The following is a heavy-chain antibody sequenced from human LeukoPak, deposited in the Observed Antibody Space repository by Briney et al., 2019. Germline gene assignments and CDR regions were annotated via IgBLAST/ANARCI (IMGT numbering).Heavy chain of an antibody. CDR1: GYTFTGYY. V-gene: IGHV1-2*02. CDR2: INPNSGGT. J-gene: IGHJ5*02. CDR3: ARDLSYDYVWGSYRKYNWFDP. D-gene: IGHD3-16*02. Sequence: GASVKVSCEASGYTFTGYYMHWVRQAPGQGLEWMGWINPNSGGTNYAQKFQGRVTMTRDTSISTAYMELSRLRSDDTAVYYCARDLSYDYVWGSYRKYNWFDPWGQGTLVTVSS.